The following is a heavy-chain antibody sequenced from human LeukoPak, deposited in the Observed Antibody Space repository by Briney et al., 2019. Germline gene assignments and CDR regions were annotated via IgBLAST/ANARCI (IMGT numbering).Heavy chain of an antibody. CDR2: ISWNSGSI. CDR3: ARAAQGYDFWSGYYQVRDPDYYYYYGMDV. V-gene: IGHV3-9*01. J-gene: IGHJ6*02. Sequence: GGSLRLSCAASGFTFDDYAMHWVRQAPGKGLEWVSGISWNSGSIGYADSVKGRFTISRDNAKNSLYLQMNSLRAEDTALYYCARAAQGYDFWSGYYQVRDPDYYYYYGMDVWGQGTTVTVSS. D-gene: IGHD3-3*01. CDR1: GFTFDDYA.